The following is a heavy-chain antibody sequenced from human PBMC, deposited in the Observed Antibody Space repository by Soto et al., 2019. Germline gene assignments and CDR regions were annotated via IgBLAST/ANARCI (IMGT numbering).Heavy chain of an antibody. J-gene: IGHJ6*02. CDR1: GFSLSTGGVG. CDR3: THSRCGGDCLQSYSSHYYYGMDV. CDR2: IYWDDDK. D-gene: IGHD2-21*02. V-gene: IGHV2-5*02. Sequence: QITLMESGPPLVKPTQTLTLTCTFSGFSLSTGGVGVGWIRQPPGKALEWLALIYWDDDKRYSPSLRSRLTITKDTSKSQVVLTMTNMDPVDTATYYCTHSRCGGDCLQSYSSHYYYGMDVWGQGTTVTVSS.